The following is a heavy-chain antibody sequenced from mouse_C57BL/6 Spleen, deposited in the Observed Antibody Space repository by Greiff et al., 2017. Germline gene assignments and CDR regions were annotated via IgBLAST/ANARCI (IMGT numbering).Heavy chain of an antibody. V-gene: IGHV1-62-2*01. CDR1: GYTFTEYT. Sequence: QVQLKESGAELVKPGASVKLSCKASGYTFTEYTIHWVKQGSGHGLEWIGWLYPGSGSIKYNAKFKDKATLTAYKTSSTVYMGLSRLTSEDSAVYFCARLETGFDAWGQGTTLTVSS. CDR3: ARLETGFDA. CDR2: LYPGSGSI. J-gene: IGHJ2*01.